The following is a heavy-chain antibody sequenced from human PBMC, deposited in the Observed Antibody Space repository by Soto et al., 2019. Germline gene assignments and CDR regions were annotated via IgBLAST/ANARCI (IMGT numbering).Heavy chain of an antibody. D-gene: IGHD2-21*01. J-gene: IGHJ4*02. CDR2: INHSGST. CDR3: ARGLVIGGYFDY. V-gene: IGHV4-34*01. Sequence: QVQLQQWGAGLLKPSETLSLTCAVYGGSFSGYYWSWIRQPPGKGLEWIGEINHSGSTNYNPSLKRRVTISVDTSKNQFSLKLSSVTAADTAVYYCARGLVIGGYFDYWGQGTLVTVSS. CDR1: GGSFSGYY.